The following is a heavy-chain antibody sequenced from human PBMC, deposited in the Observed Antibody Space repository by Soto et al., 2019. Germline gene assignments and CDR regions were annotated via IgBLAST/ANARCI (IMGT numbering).Heavy chain of an antibody. Sequence: SETLSLTCGVYGGSFSGYYWSWIRQPPGRGLEWIGEIDHSESTNSNPSLKSRVTISIDASKNQFSLKLSSVAAADTAVYYCANYFDRADGMDVWGQGTTVTVSS. D-gene: IGHD3-9*01. V-gene: IGHV4-34*01. CDR2: IDHSEST. CDR3: ANYFDRADGMDV. CDR1: GGSFSGYY. J-gene: IGHJ6*02.